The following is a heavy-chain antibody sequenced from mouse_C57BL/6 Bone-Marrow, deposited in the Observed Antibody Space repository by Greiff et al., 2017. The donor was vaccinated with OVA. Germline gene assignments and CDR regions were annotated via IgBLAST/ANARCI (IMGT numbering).Heavy chain of an antibody. V-gene: IGHV14-4*01. Sequence: VQLQQSGAELVRPGASVKLSCTASGFNIKDDYMHWVKQRPEQGLEWIGWIDPENGDTEYASKFQGKATITADTSSNTAYLQLSSLTSEYTAVYYCTTPNCYAMDYWGQGTSVTVSS. CDR2: IDPENGDT. CDR3: TTPNCYAMDY. D-gene: IGHD4-1*01. J-gene: IGHJ4*01. CDR1: GFNIKDDY.